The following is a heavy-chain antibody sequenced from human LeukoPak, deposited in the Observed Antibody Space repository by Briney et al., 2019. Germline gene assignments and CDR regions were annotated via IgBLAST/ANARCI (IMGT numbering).Heavy chain of an antibody. CDR1: GFTFSSYA. Sequence: GGSLRLSCAASGFTFSSYAMSWVRQAPGKGLEWVSGISGSGGSRDYADSVKGRFIISRDNSKNTLYLQMNSLRAEDTAIYYCAKEEWRRRDYNGMDVWGQGTTVTVSS. J-gene: IGHJ6*02. CDR3: AKEEWRRRDYNGMDV. V-gene: IGHV3-23*01. CDR2: ISGSGGSR. D-gene: IGHD5-12*01.